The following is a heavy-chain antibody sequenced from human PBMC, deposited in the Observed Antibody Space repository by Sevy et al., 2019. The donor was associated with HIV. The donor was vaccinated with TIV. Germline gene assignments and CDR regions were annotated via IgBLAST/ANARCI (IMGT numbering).Heavy chain of an antibody. CDR3: ARMGNYFDSSGYYPLKY. D-gene: IGHD3-22*01. V-gene: IGHV1-2*02. Sequence: ASVKVSCKASGYTFTNYYIHWLRQAPGQGLEWMGWINPKTGGIYFAKKFQDKVTLTTGTSISTVFLELSGLRFDDTAVYYCARMGNYFDSSGYYPLKYWGQGTLVTVSS. CDR1: GYTFTNYY. J-gene: IGHJ4*02. CDR2: INPKTGGI.